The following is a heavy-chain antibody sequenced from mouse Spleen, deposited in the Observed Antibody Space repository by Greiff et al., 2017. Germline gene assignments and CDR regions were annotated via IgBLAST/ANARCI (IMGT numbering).Heavy chain of an antibody. CDR3: ARGTYGIPFAY. Sequence: EVHLVESGPGLVKPSQSLSLTCSVTGYSITSGYYWNWIRQFPGNKLEWMGYISYDGSNNYNPSLKNRISITRDTSKNQFFLKLNSVTTEDTATYYCARGTYGIPFAYWGQGTLVTVSA. CDR1: GYSITSGYY. J-gene: IGHJ3*01. V-gene: IGHV3-6*01. D-gene: IGHD2-1*01. CDR2: ISYDGSN.